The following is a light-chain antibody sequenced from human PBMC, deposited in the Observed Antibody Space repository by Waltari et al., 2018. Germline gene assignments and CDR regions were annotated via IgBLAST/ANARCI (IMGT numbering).Light chain of an antibody. J-gene: IGKJ2*01. V-gene: IGKV1-39*01. CDR2: AAS. CDR3: QQTYNTPPYT. Sequence: DIQMTQSPSSLSASVGDRVTITCRSSQSIGNFLNWYQQKPGKAPNLLIYAASSLQSGVPSRFSGSGSGTGFTLTISSLQPEDFATYYCQQTYNTPPYTFGQGTKLEIK. CDR1: QSIGNF.